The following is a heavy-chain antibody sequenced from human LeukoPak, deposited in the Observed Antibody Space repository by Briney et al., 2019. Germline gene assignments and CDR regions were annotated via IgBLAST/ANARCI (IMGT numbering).Heavy chain of an antibody. CDR3: ARDRPIYCSGGSCYLFDY. Sequence: SVKVSCKASGGTFSSYAISWVRQAPGQGLEWMGGIIPIFGTANYAQKFQGRVTITADKSTSTAYTELSSLRSEDTAVYYCARDRPIYCSGGSCYLFDYWGQGTLVTVSS. CDR1: GGTFSSYA. V-gene: IGHV1-69*06. J-gene: IGHJ4*02. D-gene: IGHD2-15*01. CDR2: IIPIFGTA.